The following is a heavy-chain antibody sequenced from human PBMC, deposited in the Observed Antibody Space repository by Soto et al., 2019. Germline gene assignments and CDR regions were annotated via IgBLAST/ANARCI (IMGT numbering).Heavy chain of an antibody. CDR1: GFAFSNYE. CDR3: ARESFSASPNFFDY. D-gene: IGHD3-3*02. V-gene: IGHV3-48*03. J-gene: IGHJ4*02. Sequence: AGGSLRLSCAASGFAFSNYEMNWVRQAPGKGLEWVSYISLSGSTINYADSVKGRFTISRDDAKKSLYLQMDSLRADDTAVYYCARESFSASPNFFDYWGQGT. CDR2: ISLSGSTI.